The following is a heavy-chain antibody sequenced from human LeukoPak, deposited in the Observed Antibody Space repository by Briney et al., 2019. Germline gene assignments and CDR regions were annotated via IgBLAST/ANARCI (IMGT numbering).Heavy chain of an antibody. Sequence: PGGSLRLSCAASGFTFSSYNMNWVRQAPGKGLEWVSFISSSSSNIYYADSVKGRFTISRDNAKNSLYLQMNSLRDEDTAVYYCARLYYYGSGSSDYWGQGTLVTVSS. J-gene: IGHJ4*02. CDR1: GFTFSSYN. V-gene: IGHV3-48*02. CDR2: ISSSSSNI. D-gene: IGHD3-10*01. CDR3: ARLYYYGSGSSDY.